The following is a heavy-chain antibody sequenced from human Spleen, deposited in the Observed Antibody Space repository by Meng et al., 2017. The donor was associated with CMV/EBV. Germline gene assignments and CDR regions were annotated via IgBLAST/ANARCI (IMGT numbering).Heavy chain of an antibody. D-gene: IGHD4-11*01. CDR1: GGTFSSYA. V-gene: IGHV1-69*05. J-gene: IGHJ6*02. CDR2: IIPIFGTA. CDR3: ARRIADYTIGFYYYGMDV. Sequence: SVKVSCKASGGTFSSYAISWVRQAPGQGLEWMGGIIPIFGTANYAQKFQGRVTITTDESTSTAYMELSSLRSEDTAVYYCARRIADYTIGFYYYGMDVWGQGTTVTVSS.